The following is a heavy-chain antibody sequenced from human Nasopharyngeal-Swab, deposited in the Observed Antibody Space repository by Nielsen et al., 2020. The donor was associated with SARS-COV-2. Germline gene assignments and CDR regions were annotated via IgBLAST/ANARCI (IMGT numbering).Heavy chain of an antibody. CDR3: ARDYLWSSGYVFDY. CDR2: IIPILGIA. J-gene: IGHJ4*02. V-gene: IGHV1-69*10. D-gene: IGHD3-22*01. CDR1: GGTFSSYA. Sequence: SVKVSCKASGGTFSSYAISWVRQAPGQGLEWMGGIIPILGIANYAQKFQGRVTITADKSTSTAYMELSSLRSEDTAVYYCARDYLWSSGYVFDYWGQGTLVTVSS.